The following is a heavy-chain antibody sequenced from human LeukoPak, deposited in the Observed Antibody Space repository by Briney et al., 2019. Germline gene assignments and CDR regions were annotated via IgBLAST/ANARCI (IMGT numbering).Heavy chain of an antibody. CDR2: IYYSGST. V-gene: IGHV4-59*12. J-gene: IGHJ4*02. CDR1: GGSISSYY. D-gene: IGHD4/OR15-4a*01. CDR3: ARESNSALPAFDF. Sequence: SETLSLTCTVSGGSISSYYWNWIRQPPGKGLEWIGYIYYSGSTNYNPSLKSRVTISVDTSKNQFSLKLSSVTAADTAAYYCARESNSALPAFDFWGQGTLVTVSS.